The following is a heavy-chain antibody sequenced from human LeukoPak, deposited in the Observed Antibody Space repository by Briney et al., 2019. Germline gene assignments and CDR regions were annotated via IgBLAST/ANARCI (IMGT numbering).Heavy chain of an antibody. J-gene: IGHJ4*02. CDR2: IRQDGGEK. Sequence: QPGGSLRLSCAVSGFTFSDYWMNWVRQAPGKGLEWVASIRQDGGEKSYVDSVKGRFTISRDNTKDPLYLQMSSLRAEDTAVYYCAKDKYGDYAYYFDYWGQGTLVTVSS. CDR1: GFTFSDYW. CDR3: AKDKYGDYAYYFDY. V-gene: IGHV3-7*01. D-gene: IGHD4-17*01.